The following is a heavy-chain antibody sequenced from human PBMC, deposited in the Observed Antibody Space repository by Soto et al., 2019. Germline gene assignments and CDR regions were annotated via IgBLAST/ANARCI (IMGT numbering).Heavy chain of an antibody. V-gene: IGHV3-30-3*01. J-gene: IGHJ5*02. Sequence: PGGSLRLSCAASGFTFSSYAMHWVRQAPGKGLESVAVISYDGSNKYYADSVKDRFTISRDNSKNTLYLQMSGLRADDTAVYYCARELVLRYFDWYPSYSWFDPWGQGTLVTVSS. D-gene: IGHD3-9*01. CDR2: ISYDGSNK. CDR3: ARELVLRYFDWYPSYSWFDP. CDR1: GFTFSSYA.